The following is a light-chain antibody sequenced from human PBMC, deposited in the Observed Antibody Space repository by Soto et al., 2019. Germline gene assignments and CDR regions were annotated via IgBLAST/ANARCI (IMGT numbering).Light chain of an antibody. J-gene: IGKJ2*01. CDR2: AAS. V-gene: IGKV1-39*01. CDR1: QSISSY. CDR3: QQCYSTPYT. Sequence: DIQMTQSPSSLSASVGDRVTITCRASQSISSYLHWYQQKPGKAPKLLIYAASSLQSGVPSRFSGSGSGTDFTLTTSSLQPEDFATYYCQQCYSTPYTVGQGTELEIK.